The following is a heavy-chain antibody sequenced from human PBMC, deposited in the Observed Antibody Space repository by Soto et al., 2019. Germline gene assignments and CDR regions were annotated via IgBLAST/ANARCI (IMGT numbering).Heavy chain of an antibody. CDR3: ARAHGVGGYYYYGMDV. J-gene: IGHJ6*02. Sequence: GGSLRLSCAASGFTVSSYAMHWVRQAPGKGLEWVAVISYDGSNKYYADSVKGRFTISRDNSKNTLYLQMNSLRAEDTAVYYCARAHGVGGYYYYGMDVWGQGTTVTVSS. CDR1: GFTVSSYA. D-gene: IGHD3-10*01. CDR2: ISYDGSNK. V-gene: IGHV3-30-3*01.